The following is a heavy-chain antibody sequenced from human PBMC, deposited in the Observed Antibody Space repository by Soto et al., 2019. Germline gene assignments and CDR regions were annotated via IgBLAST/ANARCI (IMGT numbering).Heavy chain of an antibody. Sequence: EVQLLESGGGLVQPGGSLRLSCAASGFTFSSYAMRWVRQAPVKGLEWVSAISGSGDSTYYADSVNGRFTISRDNSKNTLYLQRNSLRAEDTAVYYCARRGSGSYYDYWGQGTLVTVSS. CDR1: GFTFSSYA. D-gene: IGHD1-26*01. CDR2: ISGSGDST. CDR3: ARRGSGSYYDY. J-gene: IGHJ4*02. V-gene: IGHV3-23*01.